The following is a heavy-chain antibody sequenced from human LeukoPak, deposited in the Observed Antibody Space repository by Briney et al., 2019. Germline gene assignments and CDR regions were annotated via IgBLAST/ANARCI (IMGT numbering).Heavy chain of an antibody. J-gene: IGHJ4*02. CDR2: IRYDGSNK. CDR1: GLTFSSYA. V-gene: IGHV3-30*02. Sequence: PGGSLRLSCAASGLTFSSYAMSWVRQAPGKGLEWVAFIRYDGSNKYYADSVKGRFTISRDNSKNTLYLQMNSLRAEDTAVYYCAKGLLWFGELAGYFDYWGQGTLVTVSS. D-gene: IGHD3-10*01. CDR3: AKGLLWFGELAGYFDY.